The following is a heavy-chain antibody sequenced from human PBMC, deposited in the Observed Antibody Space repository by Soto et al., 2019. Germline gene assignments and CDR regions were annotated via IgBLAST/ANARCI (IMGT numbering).Heavy chain of an antibody. V-gene: IGHV4-59*03. J-gene: IGHJ6*02. D-gene: IGHD2-2*01. CDR2: IYNSRSGST. CDR3: ASGTIYHSYGMDV. CDR1: GSSMTTYY. Sequence: SETLSLTCSVSGSSMTTYYWHWIRQAPGKGLEWIGFIYNSRSGSTRSNPSLKSRVTISIDTSKNQFSLKMSSVTAADTAVYYCASGTIYHSYGMDVWGQGKWSPS.